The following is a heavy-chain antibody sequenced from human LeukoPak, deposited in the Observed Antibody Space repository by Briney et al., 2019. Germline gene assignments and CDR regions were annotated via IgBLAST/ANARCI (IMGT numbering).Heavy chain of an antibody. CDR1: GFTFSSYW. D-gene: IGHD3-16*01. J-gene: IGHJ4*02. CDR3: ARDRTFAS. V-gene: IGHV3-7*01. Sequence: GGSQRLSCAASGFTFSSYWMTWVRQAPGRGLEWVASIKQDGSEKYYVDSVKGRFTISRDNAKNSLYLQMNSLRAEDTAVYYCARDRTFASWGQGTLVTVSS. CDR2: IKQDGSEK.